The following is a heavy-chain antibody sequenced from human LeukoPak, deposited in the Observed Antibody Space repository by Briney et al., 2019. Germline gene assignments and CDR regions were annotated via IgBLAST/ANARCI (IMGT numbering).Heavy chain of an antibody. Sequence: ASVKVSCKASGYTFTAYYIHWVRQAPGQGLEWMGWINPNSGGTKYAQKFQGRVTMTRDTSISTVYMELSRLTSDDTAVYYCARGVGGNARWRNFDWSKKIPMRDYFDNWGQGTLVTVSS. CDR1: GYTFTAYY. CDR3: ARGVGGNARWRNFDWSKKIPMRDYFDN. V-gene: IGHV1-2*02. CDR2: INPNSGGT. D-gene: IGHD3-9*01. J-gene: IGHJ4*02.